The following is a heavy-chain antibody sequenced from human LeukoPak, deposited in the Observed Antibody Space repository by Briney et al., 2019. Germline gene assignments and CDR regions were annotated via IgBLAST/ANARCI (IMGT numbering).Heavy chain of an antibody. V-gene: IGHV3-9*01. CDR1: GFTFDDYA. J-gene: IGHJ3*02. Sequence: PGRSLRLSCAASGFTFDDYAMHWVRQAPGKGLEWVSGISSNSENRGYAESVKGRFTISRDDAKNSLYLQMNSLRAEDTAVYYCARGTLDAFDIWGQGTMVTVSS. D-gene: IGHD3/OR15-3a*01. CDR3: ARGTLDAFDI. CDR2: ISSNSENR.